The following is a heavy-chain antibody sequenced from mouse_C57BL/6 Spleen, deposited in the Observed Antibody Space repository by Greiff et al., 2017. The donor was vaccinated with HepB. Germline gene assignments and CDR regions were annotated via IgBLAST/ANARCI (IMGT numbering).Heavy chain of an antibody. Sequence: EVQVVESGGGLVKPGGSLKLSCAASGFTFSSYAMSWVRQTPEKRLEWVATISDGGSYTYYPDNVKGRFTISRDNAKNNLYLQMSHLKSEDTAMYYCARDRIYYYGSNWYFDVWGTGTTVTVSS. D-gene: IGHD1-1*01. CDR1: GFTFSSYA. V-gene: IGHV5-4*01. CDR2: ISDGGSYT. J-gene: IGHJ1*03. CDR3: ARDRIYYYGSNWYFDV.